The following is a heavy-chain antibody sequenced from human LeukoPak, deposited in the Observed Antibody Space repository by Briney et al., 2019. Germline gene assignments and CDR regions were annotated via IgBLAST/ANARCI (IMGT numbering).Heavy chain of an antibody. CDR2: IRSKAYGGTT. Sequence: GGSLRLSCTASGFTFGDYAMSWVRQAPGKGLEWVGFIRSKAYGGTTEYAASVKGRFTISRDDSKSIAYLQMNSLKTEDTAVYYCTRGGYYDSSGLFDYWGQGTLVTVSS. CDR3: TRGGYYDSSGLFDY. CDR1: GFTFGDYA. V-gene: IGHV3-49*04. J-gene: IGHJ4*02. D-gene: IGHD3-22*01.